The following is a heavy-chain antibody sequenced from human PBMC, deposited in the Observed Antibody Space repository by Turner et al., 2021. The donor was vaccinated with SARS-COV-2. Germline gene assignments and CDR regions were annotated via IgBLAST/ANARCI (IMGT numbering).Heavy chain of an antibody. J-gene: IGHJ4*02. Sequence: QVQLVDSGGGVVQPGMSLRLSCAASGFTFSRYGMHWVRQAPGKGVEWVAVIWYDGSNKYYAEAVKGRFTINRDNSKNTLYLQMNSLRAEDTAVYYCAKAGFGYSSGWGYFDYWGQGTLVTVSS. CDR1: GFTFSRYG. D-gene: IGHD6-19*01. CDR2: IWYDGSNK. V-gene: IGHV3-33*06. CDR3: AKAGFGYSSGWGYFDY.